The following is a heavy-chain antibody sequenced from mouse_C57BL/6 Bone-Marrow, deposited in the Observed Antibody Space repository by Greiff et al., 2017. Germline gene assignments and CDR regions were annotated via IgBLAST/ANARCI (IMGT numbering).Heavy chain of an antibody. Sequence: VQLQQSGAELVRPGASVKLSCKASGYTFTDYSINWVKQRPGQGLEWIARIYPGSGNTYYNEKVKGKATLTADKSSSAAYMQLSSLTSEDSAVYFCATSSYDFDYWGQGNTLTVSS. CDR2: IYPGSGNT. J-gene: IGHJ2*01. V-gene: IGHV1-76*01. D-gene: IGHD1-1*01. CDR1: GYTFTDYS. CDR3: ATSSYDFDY.